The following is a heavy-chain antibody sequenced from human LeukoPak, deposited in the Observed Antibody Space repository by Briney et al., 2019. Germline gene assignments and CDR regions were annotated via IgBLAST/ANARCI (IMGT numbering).Heavy chain of an antibody. Sequence: ASVKVSCKASGYTFTGYYMHWVRQAPGQGLEWMGWINPNSDGTNYAQKFQGRVTMTRDTSISTAYMELSRLRSDDTAVYYCARTPRYSSSSDYWGQGTLVTVSS. CDR3: ARTPRYSSSSDY. CDR1: GYTFTGYY. CDR2: INPNSDGT. D-gene: IGHD6-6*01. V-gene: IGHV1-2*02. J-gene: IGHJ4*02.